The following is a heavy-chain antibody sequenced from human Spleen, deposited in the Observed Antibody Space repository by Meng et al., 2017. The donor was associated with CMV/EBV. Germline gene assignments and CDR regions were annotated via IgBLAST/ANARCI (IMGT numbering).Heavy chain of an antibody. CDR3: ARGRNFGDDAYRGVNWFDP. Sequence: YSFPWLRQATGKGLGWMGRITPKLGITNYSTKFNVRLNLIADQSTRTAYMELSRLTSDDTAVYYCARGRNFGDDAYRGVNWFDPWGQGTLVTVSS. D-gene: IGHD2-21*02. V-gene: IGHV1-69*04. CDR1: YS. CDR2: ITPKLGIT. J-gene: IGHJ5*02.